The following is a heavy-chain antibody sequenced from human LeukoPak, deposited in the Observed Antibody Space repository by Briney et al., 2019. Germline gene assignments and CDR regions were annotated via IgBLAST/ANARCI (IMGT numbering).Heavy chain of an antibody. CDR1: GFTFSSYS. CDR2: IRYDGSNK. D-gene: IGHD3-3*01. J-gene: IGHJ6*03. Sequence: GGSLRLSCAASGFTFSSYSMNWVRQAPGKGLEWVAFIRYDGSNKYYADSVKGRFTISRDNSKNTLYLQMNSLRAEDTAVYYCAKDLPDRLRFLEWLSNNCMDVWGKGTTVTVSS. CDR3: AKDLPDRLRFLEWLSNNCMDV. V-gene: IGHV3-30*02.